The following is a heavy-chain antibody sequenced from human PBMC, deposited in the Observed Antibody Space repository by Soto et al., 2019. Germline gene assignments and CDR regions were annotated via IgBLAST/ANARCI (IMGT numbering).Heavy chain of an antibody. CDR3: ARYDSSGYYWPYYYYGMDV. J-gene: IGHJ6*02. CDR1: GFTFSNYS. V-gene: IGHV3-21*01. Sequence: PGGSLRLSCAASGFTFSNYSMNWVRQAPGKGLEWVSSISSSSSYIYYAESVKGRFTVSRDNAKNSLYLQMNSLRAEDTAVYYCARYDSSGYYWPYYYYGMDVWGQGTTVTVSS. D-gene: IGHD3-22*01. CDR2: ISSSSSYI.